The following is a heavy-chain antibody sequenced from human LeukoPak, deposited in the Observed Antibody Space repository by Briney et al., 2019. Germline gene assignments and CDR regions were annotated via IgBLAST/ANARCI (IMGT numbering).Heavy chain of an antibody. CDR2: ISSSGSTI. V-gene: IGHV3-48*04. CDR3: AAELYSGTYGRCCSFAF. D-gene: IGHD1-26*01. J-gene: IGHJ4*02. CDR1: GFTFSSYS. Sequence: GGSLRLSCAASGFTFSSYSMNWVRQAPGKGLEWVSYISSSGSTIYYADSVKGRFTISRDNAKNSLYLQMNSLRAEDTAVYYCAAELYSGTYGRCCSFAFWGQGTQVTVSS.